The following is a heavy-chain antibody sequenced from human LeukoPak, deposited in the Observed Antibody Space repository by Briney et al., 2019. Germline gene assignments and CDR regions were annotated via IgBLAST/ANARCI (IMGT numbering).Heavy chain of an antibody. Sequence: SETLSLTCTVSGDSISSSSNYWGWLRQPPGKGLEWIGTIKYSERTYYNPSLKSRVTMSVDTSRTQFSLSLSSATAADTAVYYCARGWVWSIDVSWGQGTLVTVSS. D-gene: IGHD6-6*01. CDR3: ARGWVWSIDVS. V-gene: IGHV4-39*07. J-gene: IGHJ5*02. CDR1: GDSISSSSNY. CDR2: IKYSERT.